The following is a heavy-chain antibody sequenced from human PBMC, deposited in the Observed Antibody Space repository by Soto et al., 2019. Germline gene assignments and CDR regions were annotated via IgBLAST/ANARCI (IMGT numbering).Heavy chain of an antibody. V-gene: IGHV1-24*01. D-gene: IGHD6-19*01. CDR3: ATLSLISSGWPRDY. J-gene: IGHJ4*02. CDR2: FDPEDGET. CDR1: GYTLTELS. Sequence: ASVKVSCKVSGYTLTELSMYWVRQAPGKGLEWMGGFDPEDGETIYAQKFQGRVTMTEDTSTDTAYMELSSLRSEDTAVYYCATLSLISSGWPRDYWGQGTLVTVSS.